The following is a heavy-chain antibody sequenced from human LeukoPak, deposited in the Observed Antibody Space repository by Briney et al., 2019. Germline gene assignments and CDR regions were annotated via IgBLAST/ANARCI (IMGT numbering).Heavy chain of an antibody. D-gene: IGHD6-13*01. CDR2: ISGYTGDT. V-gene: IGHV1-2*02. J-gene: IGHJ6*03. CDR3: AKGYSSSWYRLNYYYMDV. Sequence: GASVRVSCKTSGYTFTNYDIYWVRQAPGQGLECMGWISGYTGDTKYAQKFQGRVTMTRDTSISTAYMELSRLRSDDTAVYYCAKGYSSSWYRLNYYYMDVWGKGTTVTISS. CDR1: GYTFTNYD.